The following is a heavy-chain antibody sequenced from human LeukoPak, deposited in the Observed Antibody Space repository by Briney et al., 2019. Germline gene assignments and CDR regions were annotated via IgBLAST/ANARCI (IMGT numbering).Heavy chain of an antibody. CDR2: ISGSGTDT. Sequence: PGGSLRLSCVASGFEFSIHDMSWGRQAPGKGPEWVSSISGSGTDTYYTDSVKGRFTISRDNSKNALYLQMNSLRVEDTAVYYCAIDPNWGTHSWGQGVLVTVSS. D-gene: IGHD7-27*01. J-gene: IGHJ4*02. CDR1: GFEFSIHD. V-gene: IGHV3-23*01. CDR3: AIDPNWGTHS.